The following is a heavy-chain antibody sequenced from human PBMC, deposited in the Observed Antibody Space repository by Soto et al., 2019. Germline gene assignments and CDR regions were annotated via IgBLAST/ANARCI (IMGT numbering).Heavy chain of an antibody. V-gene: IGHV4-39*01. CDR1: GGSISSSSYY. CDR2: IYYSGST. J-gene: IGHJ6*02. CDR3: ARHGGYCSSTSCDYYGMDV. Sequence: NPSETLSLTCTVSGGSISSSSYYWGWIRQPPGKGLEWIGSIYYSGSTYYNPSLKSRVTISVDTSKNQFSLKLSSVTAADTAVYYCARHGGYCSSTSCDYYGMDVWGQGTTVTVSS. D-gene: IGHD2-2*01.